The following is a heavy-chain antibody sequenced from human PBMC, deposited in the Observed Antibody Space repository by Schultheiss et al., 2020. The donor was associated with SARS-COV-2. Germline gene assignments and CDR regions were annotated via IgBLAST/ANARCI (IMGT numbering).Heavy chain of an antibody. Sequence: GESLKISCAASGFTFSDYYMSWIRQAPGKGLEWVSYISSSGSTIYYADSVKGRFTISRDNSKNTLYLQMNSLRAEDTAVYYCAKDGRYCSGGSCYSYSGMDVWGQGTTVTVSS. V-gene: IGHV3-11*04. CDR3: AKDGRYCSGGSCYSYSGMDV. CDR2: ISSSGSTI. J-gene: IGHJ6*02. CDR1: GFTFSDYY. D-gene: IGHD2-15*01.